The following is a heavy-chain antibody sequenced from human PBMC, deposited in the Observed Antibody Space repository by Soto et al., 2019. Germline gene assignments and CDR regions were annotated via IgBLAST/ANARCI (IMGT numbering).Heavy chain of an antibody. J-gene: IGHJ4*02. Sequence: QVQLVESGGGVVQPGRSLRLSCAASGFTFSHYAMHWVRQAPGKGLEWVALMSYDGSNEYYADSVKGRFTISRDNSKNTLYLQTNSLRAEDTAVYSCAKDGSHNFDYWGQGTLVTVSS. CDR2: MSYDGSNE. CDR1: GFTFSHYA. D-gene: IGHD1-26*01. V-gene: IGHV3-30*18. CDR3: AKDGSHNFDY.